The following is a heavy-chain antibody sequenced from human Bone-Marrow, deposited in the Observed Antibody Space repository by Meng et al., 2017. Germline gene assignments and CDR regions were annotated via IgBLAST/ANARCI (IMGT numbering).Heavy chain of an antibody. CDR2: ISSKLNSFAT. Sequence: LGGPGGGLCLPGGVCKPSCAAPGVTFRVSDLHWARQASGKGLEWVGRISSKLNSFATAYPASLKGRFTISRDDSKNMAYLQMNSLMTEDTALFYCTMYTRGHIWGQGTMVTVSS. V-gene: IGHV3-73*02. CDR1: GVTFRVSD. J-gene: IGHJ3*02. CDR3: TMYTRGHI. D-gene: IGHD6-19*01.